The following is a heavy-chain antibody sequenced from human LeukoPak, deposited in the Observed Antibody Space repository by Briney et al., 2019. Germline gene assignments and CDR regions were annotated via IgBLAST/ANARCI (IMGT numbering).Heavy chain of an antibody. V-gene: IGHV3-21*04. J-gene: IGHJ2*01. Sequence: GGSLRLSCAASGFTFSSYSMNWVRQAPGKGLEWVSSISSSSSYIYYADSVKGRFTISRDNAKNSLYLQMNSLRAEDTALYYCAKDIRGGDQSFWYFDLWGRGTLVTVSS. CDR1: GFTFSSYS. CDR2: ISSSSSYI. CDR3: AKDIRGGDQSFWYFDL. D-gene: IGHD4-17*01.